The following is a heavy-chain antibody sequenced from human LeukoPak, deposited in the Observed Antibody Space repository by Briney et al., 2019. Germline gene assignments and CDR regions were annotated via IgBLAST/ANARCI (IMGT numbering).Heavy chain of an antibody. Sequence: EASVKVSCKAPGGTFSSYAISWVRPAPGQGLEWMGRIIPIFGTANYAQKFQGSVTIPADKSTSTAYMELSSLRSEDTAVYYCARTGGRKWTHRGPFDIWGQGTMVTVSS. CDR1: GGTFSSYA. D-gene: IGHD1-14*01. V-gene: IGHV1-69*06. J-gene: IGHJ3*02. CDR3: ARTGGRKWTHRGPFDI. CDR2: IIPIFGTA.